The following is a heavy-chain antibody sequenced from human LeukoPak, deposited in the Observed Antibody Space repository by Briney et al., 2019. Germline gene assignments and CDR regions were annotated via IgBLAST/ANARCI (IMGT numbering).Heavy chain of an antibody. V-gene: IGHV4-31*03. D-gene: IGHD3-3*01. CDR2: INHSGST. J-gene: IGHJ6*03. CDR3: ARGRTSSEFWSGQYSGGFYYMDV. CDR1: GGSITSGGYY. Sequence: SQTLSLTCTVSGGSITSGGYYWAWLRQHPGQGLEWVGYINHSGSTFFNPSPKSRVSTFIHMSEDHLSLELSSVTAADTAVYYCARGRTSSEFWSGQYSGGFYYMDVWGKGTTVIVSS.